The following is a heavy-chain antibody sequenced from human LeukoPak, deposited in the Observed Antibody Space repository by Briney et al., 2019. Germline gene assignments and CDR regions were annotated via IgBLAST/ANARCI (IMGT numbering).Heavy chain of an antibody. Sequence: GGSLRLSCAASGFTFSSYSMNWVRQAPGKGLEWVSSISSSSSYIYYADSVKGRFTIPRDNAKNSLYLQMNSLRAEDTAVYYCARDAVVGATYWWDDAFDIWGQGTMVTVSS. CDR3: ARDAVVGATYWWDDAFDI. J-gene: IGHJ3*02. D-gene: IGHD1-26*01. V-gene: IGHV3-21*01. CDR2: ISSSSSYI. CDR1: GFTFSSYS.